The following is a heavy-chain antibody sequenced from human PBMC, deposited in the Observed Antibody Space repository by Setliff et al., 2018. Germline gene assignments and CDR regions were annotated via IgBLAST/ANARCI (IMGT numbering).Heavy chain of an antibody. CDR3: AGPPRGDSSGYYYPPSY. J-gene: IGHJ4*02. D-gene: IGHD3-22*01. CDR1: GFTFSDYY. CDR2: ISSSGSTI. V-gene: IGHV3-11*01. Sequence: GGSLGLSCAASGFTFSDYYMSWIRQAPGKGLEWVSYISSSGSTIYYADSVKGRFTISRDNAKNSLYLQMNSLRAEDTAVYYCAGPPRGDSSGYYYPPSYWGQGTLVTVSS.